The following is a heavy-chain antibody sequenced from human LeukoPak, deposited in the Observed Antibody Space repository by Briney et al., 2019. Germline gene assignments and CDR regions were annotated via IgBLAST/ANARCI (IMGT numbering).Heavy chain of an antibody. D-gene: IGHD2-15*01. CDR2: IYHSGST. CDR3: AGTLRYCSGGSCPTQYYFDY. CDR1: GGPISSSNW. V-gene: IGHV4-4*02. J-gene: IGHJ4*02. Sequence: PSGTLSLTCAVSGGPISSSNWWSWVRQPPGKGLEWIGEIYHSGSTNYNPSLKSRVTISVDTSKNQFSLKLSSVTAADTAVYYCAGTLRYCSGGSCPTQYYFDYWGQGTLVTVSS.